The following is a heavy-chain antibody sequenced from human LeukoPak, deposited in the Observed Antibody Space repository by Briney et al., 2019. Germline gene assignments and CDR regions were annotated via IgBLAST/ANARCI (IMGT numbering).Heavy chain of an antibody. CDR3: ARKTYYYDSSGYYFPSIAVNYFGY. D-gene: IGHD3-22*01. CDR1: GGSFSGYY. J-gene: IGHJ4*02. V-gene: IGHV4-34*01. Sequence: PSETLSLTCAVNGGSFSGYYWSWIRQPPGKGLEWIGEINHSGSTNYNPSLKSRVTISVDTSKNQFSLKLSSVTAADTAVYYCARKTYYYDSSGYYFPSIAVNYFGYWGQGTLVTVSS. CDR2: INHSGST.